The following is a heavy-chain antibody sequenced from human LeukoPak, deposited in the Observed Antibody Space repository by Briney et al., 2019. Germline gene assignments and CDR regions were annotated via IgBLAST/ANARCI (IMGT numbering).Heavy chain of an antibody. CDR2: IYYSGST. CDR1: GGSISSYY. Sequence: SETLSLTCTVSGGSISSYYWSWIRQPPGKGLEWIGYIYYSGSTNYNPSLKSRVTISVDASKNQFSLKLSSVTAADTAVYYCARGDGGSYGFDYWGQGTLVTVSS. V-gene: IGHV4-59*01. CDR3: ARGDGGSYGFDY. J-gene: IGHJ4*02. D-gene: IGHD1-26*01.